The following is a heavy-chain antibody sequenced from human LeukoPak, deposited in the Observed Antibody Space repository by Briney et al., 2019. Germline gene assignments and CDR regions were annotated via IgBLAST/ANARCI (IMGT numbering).Heavy chain of an antibody. Sequence: GGSLRLSCAASGFTFSRYAMSWVRQAPGRGLEWVSGIGGSGDNKYYADSVKGRFTISRDNSKNTLYLQMNSLRAEDTAVYYCARIPELKVGATIGWYFDLWGRGTLVTVSS. CDR2: IGGSGDNK. J-gene: IGHJ2*01. D-gene: IGHD1-26*01. CDR1: GFTFSRYA. V-gene: IGHV3-23*01. CDR3: ARIPELKVGATIGWYFDL.